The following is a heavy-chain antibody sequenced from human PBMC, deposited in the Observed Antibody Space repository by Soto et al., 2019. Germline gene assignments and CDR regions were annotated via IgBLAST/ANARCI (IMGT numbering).Heavy chain of an antibody. V-gene: IGHV3-33*01. CDR2: IWYDGSNK. D-gene: IGHD3-10*01. CDR3: ARDGIGGNAFREFCDY. J-gene: IGHJ4*02. Sequence: QEHLVESGGGVVQPGRSLRLSCAASGSIFSGYGMHWVRQAPGKGLEWVAVIWYDGSNKYYADSVKGRFTISRDNSKNMLYLQMDSLRTEDTAVYYCARDGIGGNAFREFCDYWGQGTLVTVSS. CDR1: GSIFSGYG.